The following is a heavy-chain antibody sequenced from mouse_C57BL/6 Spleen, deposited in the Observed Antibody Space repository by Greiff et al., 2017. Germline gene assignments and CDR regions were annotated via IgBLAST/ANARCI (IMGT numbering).Heavy chain of an antibody. J-gene: IGHJ3*01. CDR2: ISYSGST. CDR3: ARGAGNYPFAY. V-gene: IGHV3-1*01. D-gene: IGHD2-1*01. CDR1: GYSITSGYD. Sequence: EVQRVESGPGMVKPSQSLSLTCTVTGYSITSGYDWHWIRHFPGNKLEWMGYISYSGSTNYNPSLKSRISITHDTSKNHFFLKLNSVTTEDTATYYCARGAGNYPFAYWGQGTLVTVSA.